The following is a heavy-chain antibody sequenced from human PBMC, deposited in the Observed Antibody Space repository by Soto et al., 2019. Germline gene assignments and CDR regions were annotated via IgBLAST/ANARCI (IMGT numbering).Heavy chain of an antibody. CDR2: INHSGST. Sequence: SETLSLTCAVYGGSFSGYYWSWIRQPPGKGLEWIGEINHSGSTNYNPSLKSRVTISVDTSKNQFSLKLSSVTAADTAVYYCAKTMAMVRGVKGWFDPWGQGTLVTSPQ. V-gene: IGHV4-34*01. D-gene: IGHD3-10*01. CDR1: GGSFSGYY. CDR3: AKTMAMVRGVKGWFDP. J-gene: IGHJ5*02.